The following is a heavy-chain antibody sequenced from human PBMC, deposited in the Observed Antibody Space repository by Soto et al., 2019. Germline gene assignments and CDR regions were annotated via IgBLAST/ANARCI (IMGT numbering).Heavy chain of an antibody. Sequence: SGPTLVNPTQTLTLTCTVSGFSLSTSGMRVNWIRQPPGKALEWLARIDWDGGEFYSASLRTRLTISKVTPKNQVVLTMINMGLVDTATYYCARISYMSGWSYYFDYWGQGALVTVSS. V-gene: IGHV2-70*04. D-gene: IGHD6-19*01. CDR3: ARISYMSGWSYYFDY. J-gene: IGHJ4*02. CDR1: GFSLSTSGMR. CDR2: IDWDGGE.